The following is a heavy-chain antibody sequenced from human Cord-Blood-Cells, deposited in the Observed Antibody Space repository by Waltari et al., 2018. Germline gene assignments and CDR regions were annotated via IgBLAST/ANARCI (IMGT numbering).Heavy chain of an antibody. CDR3: ARAVSSSWFYYFDY. J-gene: IGHJ4*02. Sequence: QLQLQESGSGLVKPSQTLSLTCAVSGGSISSGGYSWSWIRQPPGKGLEWIGYIYHSGSTSYTPSPKSRVTISVDRSKNQFSLKLSSVTAADTAVYYCARAVSSSWFYYFDYWGQGTLVTVSS. D-gene: IGHD6-13*01. CDR1: GGSISSGGYS. CDR2: IYHSGST. V-gene: IGHV4-30-2*01.